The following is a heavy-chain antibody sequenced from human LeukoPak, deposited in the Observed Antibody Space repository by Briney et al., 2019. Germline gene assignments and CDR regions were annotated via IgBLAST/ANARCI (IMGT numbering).Heavy chain of an antibody. V-gene: IGHV4-61*02. CDR3: ARDTDLEWFLDY. CDR2: IYTSGST. Sequence: SETLSLTCTVSGGSISSGSYYWSWIRQPAGKGLEWIGRIYTSGSTNYNPSLKSRVTISVDTSKNQFSLKLRSVTAADTAVYYCARDTDLEWFLDYWGQGTLVTVSS. CDR1: GGSISSGSYY. D-gene: IGHD3-3*01. J-gene: IGHJ4*02.